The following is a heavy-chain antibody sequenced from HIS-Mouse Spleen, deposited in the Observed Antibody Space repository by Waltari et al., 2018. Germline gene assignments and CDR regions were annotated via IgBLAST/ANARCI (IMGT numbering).Heavy chain of an antibody. V-gene: IGHV4-31*03. CDR3: ARSPYYDLWSGYSDNWFDP. D-gene: IGHD3-3*01. CDR2: IYYSGST. J-gene: IGHJ5*02. CDR1: GGSISSGGYY. Sequence: QVQLQESGPGLVKPSQTLSLTCTVSGGSISSGGYYWSWIRQHPGKGLEWIGYIYYSGSTYSTPSLKSRVTISVDTSKNQCSLKLSSVTAADTAVYYCARSPYYDLWSGYSDNWFDPWGQGTLVTVSS.